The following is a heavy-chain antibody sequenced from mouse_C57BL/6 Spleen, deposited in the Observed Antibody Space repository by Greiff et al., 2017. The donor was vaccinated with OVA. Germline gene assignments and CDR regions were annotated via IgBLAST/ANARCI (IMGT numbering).Heavy chain of an antibody. V-gene: IGHV1-61*01. Sequence: QVQLQQPGAELVRPGSSVKLSCKASGYTFTSYWMDWVKQRPGQGLEWIGNIYPSDSETHYNQKFKDKATLTVDKSSSTAYMQLSSLTSEDSAVYYCARGGIDEYYFDYWGQGTTLTVSS. J-gene: IGHJ2*01. CDR1: GYTFTSYW. CDR3: ARGGIDEYYFDY. CDR2: IYPSDSET.